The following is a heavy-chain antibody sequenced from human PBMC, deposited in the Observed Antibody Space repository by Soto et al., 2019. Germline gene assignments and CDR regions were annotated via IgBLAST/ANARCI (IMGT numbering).Heavy chain of an antibody. Sequence: GGSLRLSCAASGFTFSSYGMHWVRQAPGKGLEWVAVISYDGSNKYYADSVKGRFTISRDNSKNTLYLQMNSLRAGDTAVYYCAKDHTAMVTADAFDIWGQGTMVTVSS. CDR3: AKDHTAMVTADAFDI. CDR2: ISYDGSNK. J-gene: IGHJ3*02. V-gene: IGHV3-30*18. D-gene: IGHD5-18*01. CDR1: GFTFSSYG.